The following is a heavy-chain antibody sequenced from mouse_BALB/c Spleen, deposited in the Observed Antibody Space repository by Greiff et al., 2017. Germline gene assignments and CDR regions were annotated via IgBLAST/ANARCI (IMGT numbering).Heavy chain of an antibody. CDR3: ASVLYYGSSWFAY. CDR1: GFSLSTSGMG. D-gene: IGHD1-1*01. V-gene: IGHV8-8*01. CDR2: IWWDDDK. J-gene: IGHJ3*01. Sequence: ESGPGILQPSQTLSLTCSFSGFSLSTSGMGVGWIRQPSGKGLEWLAHIWWDDDKRYNPALKSRLTISKDTSSNQVFLKIASVDTADTATYYCASVLYYGSSWFAYWGQGTLVTVSA.